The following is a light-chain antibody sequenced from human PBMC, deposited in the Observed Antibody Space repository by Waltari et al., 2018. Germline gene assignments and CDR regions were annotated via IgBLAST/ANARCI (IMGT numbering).Light chain of an antibody. V-gene: IGLV1-40*01. CDR1: SSNIGANYD. Sequence: QSVLTQPPSVSGAPGQRVTISCTGSSSNIGANYDVHWYQQPPRTAPKLLIHGNSNRPSGVPDRFSGSKSGTPACLASTGGQGEDEADYYCQTYDSNLSVVVFGGGTKLNVL. CDR3: QTYDSNLSVVV. J-gene: IGLJ3*02. CDR2: GNS.